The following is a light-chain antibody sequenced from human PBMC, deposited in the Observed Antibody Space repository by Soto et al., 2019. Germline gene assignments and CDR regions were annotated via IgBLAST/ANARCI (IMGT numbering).Light chain of an antibody. CDR1: QSVSSY. Sequence: EIVLTQSPATLSLSPGDRVTLSCRASQSVSSYLTWYQQKPGQAPRLLIYEASKRATGIPARFSGSGSGTDFTLTISSLETDDFAVYFCQQYSRWPRETFGPGTKVDIK. CDR2: EAS. V-gene: IGKV3-11*01. J-gene: IGKJ3*01. CDR3: QQYSRWPRET.